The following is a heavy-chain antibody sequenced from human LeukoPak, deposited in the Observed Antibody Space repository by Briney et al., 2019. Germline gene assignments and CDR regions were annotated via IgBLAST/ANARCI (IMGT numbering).Heavy chain of an antibody. CDR2: FDPEDGVT. Sequence: ASVKVSCKVSGYTLTELSMHWVRQAPGKGLEWMGGFDPEDGVTIYAQKFQGRVTMTEDTSTDTAYMELSSLRSEDTAVYYCATVVRVGATSDAFDTWGQGTMVTVSS. CDR1: GYTLTELS. V-gene: IGHV1-24*01. CDR3: ATVVRVGATSDAFDT. D-gene: IGHD1-26*01. J-gene: IGHJ3*02.